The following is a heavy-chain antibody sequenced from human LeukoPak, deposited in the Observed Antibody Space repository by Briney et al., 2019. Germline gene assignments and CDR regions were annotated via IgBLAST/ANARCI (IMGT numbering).Heavy chain of an antibody. CDR1: GGSICSGGYY. Sequence: KASETLSLTCTVSGGSICSGGYYWSWIRQHPGKGLEWIGYIYYSGSTYYNPSLKSRVTISVDTSKNQFSLKLSSVTAADTAVYYCARDQASYYGDSVGAFDIWGQGTMVTVSS. J-gene: IGHJ3*02. CDR3: ARDQASYYGDSVGAFDI. V-gene: IGHV4-31*03. CDR2: IYYSGST. D-gene: IGHD4-17*01.